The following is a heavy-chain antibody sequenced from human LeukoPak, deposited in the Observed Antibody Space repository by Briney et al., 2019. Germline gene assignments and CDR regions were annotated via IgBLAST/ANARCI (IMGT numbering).Heavy chain of an antibody. V-gene: IGHV3-33*08. CDR1: GFTFSSYG. CDR3: ARGFYDYYDSSGDSFDC. Sequence: GGSLILSCAASGFTFSSYGMHWVRQAPGKELEWVAVIWYDGSNKYYADSVKGRFTISRDNSKNTLYLQMNSLRAEDTAVYYCARGFYDYYDSSGDSFDCWGQGTLVTVSS. D-gene: IGHD3-22*01. J-gene: IGHJ4*02. CDR2: IWYDGSNK.